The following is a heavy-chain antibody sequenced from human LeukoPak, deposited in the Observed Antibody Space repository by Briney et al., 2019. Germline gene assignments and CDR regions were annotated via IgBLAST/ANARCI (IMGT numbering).Heavy chain of an antibody. CDR3: AREVLADYGDYEGWLDY. CDR2: IYYSGST. V-gene: IGHV4-30-4*08. J-gene: IGHJ4*02. CDR1: GGSIRSSYYY. D-gene: IGHD4-17*01. Sequence: SETLSLTCTVSGGSIRSSYYYWGWIRQPPGKGLEWIGYIYYSGSTYYNPSLKSRVTISVDTSKNQFSLKLSSVTAADTAVYYCAREVLADYGDYEGWLDYWGQGTLVTVSS.